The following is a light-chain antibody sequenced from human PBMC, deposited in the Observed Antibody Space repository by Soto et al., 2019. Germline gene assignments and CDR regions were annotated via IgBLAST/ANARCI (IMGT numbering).Light chain of an antibody. Sequence: EIVMTQSPATLSVSLGERVTISCRASQKISSNLAWYQQKHGQAPRLLIYGASTRNTGIPTRFSGSGSGTEVTHIIISIQSEDFAVYYCQQYNMCPDFTFGEGTKVEIK. J-gene: IGKJ4*01. V-gene: IGKV3-15*01. CDR3: QQYNMCPDFT. CDR2: GAS. CDR1: QKISSN.